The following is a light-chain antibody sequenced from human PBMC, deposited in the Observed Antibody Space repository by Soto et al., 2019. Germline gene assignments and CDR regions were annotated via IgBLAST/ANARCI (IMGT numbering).Light chain of an antibody. Sequence: IQMTQSPSSLSASVGDRVIVTCRASQNIDNDLNWYQQKPGKAPKFLIYAASNLQPGVPSRFSGSGSGTDFTLTISSLQPEDFAIYYCQQSSSALYTFGQGTKVEI. V-gene: IGKV1-39*01. CDR2: AAS. J-gene: IGKJ2*01. CDR3: QQSSSALYT. CDR1: QNIDND.